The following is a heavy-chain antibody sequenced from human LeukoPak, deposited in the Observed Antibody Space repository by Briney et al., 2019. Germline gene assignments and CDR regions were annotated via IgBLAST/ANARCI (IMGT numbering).Heavy chain of an antibody. CDR3: AREVYPGALLNTALDH. CDR1: GFTFSMYW. D-gene: IGHD2/OR15-2a*01. V-gene: IGHV3-7*01. Sequence: PGGSLRLSCEVSGFTFSMYWMTWVRQAPGKGMEWVANMNEGGSREWYVDSLKGRFTISRDNAKNSLYLQMNGLTVEDTAVYYCAREVYPGALLNTALDHWGQGALVTVSS. J-gene: IGHJ4*02. CDR2: MNEGGSRE.